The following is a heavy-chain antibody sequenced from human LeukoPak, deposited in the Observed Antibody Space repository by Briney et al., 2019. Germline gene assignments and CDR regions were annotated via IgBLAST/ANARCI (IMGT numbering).Heavy chain of an antibody. CDR1: GFSISNYG. Sequence: GGSLRLSCAASGFSISNYGMHWVRQAPGKGLEWVAVIWYDGSNEYYADSVKGRFTISRDNSKNTLYLQMNSLTAEDTAVYYCARDGALWGQGTLDTVSS. V-gene: IGHV3-33*01. D-gene: IGHD2-15*01. CDR2: IWYDGSNE. J-gene: IGHJ4*02. CDR3: ARDGAL.